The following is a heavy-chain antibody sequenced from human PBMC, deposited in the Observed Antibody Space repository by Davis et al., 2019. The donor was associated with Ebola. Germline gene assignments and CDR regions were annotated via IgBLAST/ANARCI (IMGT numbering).Heavy chain of an antibody. CDR2: TYYSGST. CDR1: GGSISSYY. J-gene: IGHJ4*02. V-gene: IGHV4-59*01. CDR3: ARGSPNYYYDSSGYYSRSGPLDY. Sequence: MPSETLSLTCTVSGGSISSYYWSWIRQPPGKGLEWIGYTYYSGSTNYNPSLKSRVTISVDTSKNQFSLKLSSVTAADTAVYYCARGSPNYYYDSSGYYSRSGPLDYWGQGTLVTVSS. D-gene: IGHD3-22*01.